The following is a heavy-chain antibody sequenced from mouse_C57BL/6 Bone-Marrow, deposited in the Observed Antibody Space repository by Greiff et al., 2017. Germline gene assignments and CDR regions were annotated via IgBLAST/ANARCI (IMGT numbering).Heavy chain of an antibody. CDR2: INYDGSST. D-gene: IGHD1-1*01. V-gene: IGHV5-16*01. J-gene: IGHJ1*03. Sequence: EVKVVESEGGLVQPGSSMKLSCTASGFTFSDYYMAWVRQVPEKGLEWVANINYDGSSTYYLDSLKSRFIISRDNAKNILYLQMSSLKSEDTATYYCARNYGLDVWGTGTTVTVSS. CDR1: GFTFSDYY. CDR3: ARNYGLDV.